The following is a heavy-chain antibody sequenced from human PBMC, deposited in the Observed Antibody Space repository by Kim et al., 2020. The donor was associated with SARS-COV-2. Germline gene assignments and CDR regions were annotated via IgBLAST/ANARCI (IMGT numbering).Heavy chain of an antibody. V-gene: IGHV4-31*03. CDR3: ARDASRNGNYGMDV. J-gene: IGHJ6*02. CDR1: GGSISSGGYY. Sequence: SETLPLTCTVSGGSISSGGYYWSWIRQHPGKGLEWIGYIYYSGSTYYNPSLKSRVTISVDTSKNQFSLKLSSVTAADTAVYYCARDASRNGNYGMDVWGQGTTVTVSS. CDR2: IYYSGST. D-gene: IGHD2-8*01.